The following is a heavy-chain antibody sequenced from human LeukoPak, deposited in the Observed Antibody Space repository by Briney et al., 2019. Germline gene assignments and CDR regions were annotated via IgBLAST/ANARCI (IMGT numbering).Heavy chain of an antibody. D-gene: IGHD3-22*01. Sequence: GGSLTLSCAASGFTFCKYWMTWVRQAPGKGLEWVANIRGGGSVNYLLDSVKGRFTISRDNVKNSLSLEMNNLRAEDTAVYYCSRDANYYDSSRHYFDAFDIWGQGTTVTLSS. CDR2: IRGGGSVN. V-gene: IGHV3-7*01. CDR3: SRDANYYDSSRHYFDAFDI. J-gene: IGHJ3*02. CDR1: GFTFCKYW.